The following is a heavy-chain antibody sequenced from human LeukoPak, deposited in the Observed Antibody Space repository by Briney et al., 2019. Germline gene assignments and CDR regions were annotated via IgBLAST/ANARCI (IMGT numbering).Heavy chain of an antibody. Sequence: PGGSLRLSCAASGFTFSSYEMNWVRQAPGKGLEWVSYISSSGSTIYYADSVKGRFTISRDNAKNSLYLQMNSLRAEDTAVYYCAKARYNWNDGPGDVWGKGTTVTISS. CDR3: AKARYNWNDGPGDV. V-gene: IGHV3-48*03. CDR2: ISSSGSTI. D-gene: IGHD1-20*01. CDR1: GFTFSSYE. J-gene: IGHJ6*04.